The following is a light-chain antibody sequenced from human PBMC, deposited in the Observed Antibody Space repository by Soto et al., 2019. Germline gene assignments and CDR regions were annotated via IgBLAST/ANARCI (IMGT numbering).Light chain of an antibody. J-gene: IGLJ1*01. Sequence: QSALTQPASVSGSPGQSITISCTGTSSDVGGYNYVSWHQQHPGKAPKLIISEVRNRPSGVSNRFSGSKSGNTASLTISGLQAEDEADYYCSSYTSSSTPIYVFGNGTKLTVL. CDR3: SSYTSSSTPIYV. CDR1: SSDVGGYNY. V-gene: IGLV2-14*01. CDR2: EVR.